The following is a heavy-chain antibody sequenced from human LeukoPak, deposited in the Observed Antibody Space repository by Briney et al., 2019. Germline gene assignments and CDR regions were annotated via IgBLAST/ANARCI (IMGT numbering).Heavy chain of an antibody. Sequence: GASVKVSCKASGYTFTNYDINWVRRATGQGPEWMAWMNPRSGDSRSAQKFQGRLTLTRDTSITTAYMELSTLRSDDTAVYFCATGLEVPADINAWGQGTQVTVSS. D-gene: IGHD2-2*02. V-gene: IGHV1-8*01. CDR2: MNPRSGDS. J-gene: IGHJ4*02. CDR1: GYTFTNYD. CDR3: ATGLEVPADINA.